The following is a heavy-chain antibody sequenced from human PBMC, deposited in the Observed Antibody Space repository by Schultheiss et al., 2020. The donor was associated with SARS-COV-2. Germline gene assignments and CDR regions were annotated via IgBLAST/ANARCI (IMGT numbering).Heavy chain of an antibody. J-gene: IGHJ4*02. CDR3: ARAAYSSAWYEN. CDR2: IYYSGST. CDR1: GGSISSSSYY. D-gene: IGHD6-19*01. Sequence: SETLSLTCTVSGGSISSSSYYWGWIRQPPGKGLEWIGSIYYSGSTYYNPSLKSRVTMSVDTSKNQFSLKLSSVTAADTAVYYCARAAYSSAWYENWGQGTLVTVSS. V-gene: IGHV4-39*07.